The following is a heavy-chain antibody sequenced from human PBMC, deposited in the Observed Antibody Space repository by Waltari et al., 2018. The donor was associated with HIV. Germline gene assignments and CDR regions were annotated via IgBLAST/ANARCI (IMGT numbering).Heavy chain of an antibody. CDR3: AKDRTNRAVFDY. CDR1: GFPPRNYA. CDR2: ISGSGGST. V-gene: IGHV3-23*01. J-gene: IGHJ4*02. Sequence: EVQLLESGGGLVQPGGSLRLSCAASGFPPRNYAMRWVRQAPGRGLEWVSTISGSGGSTYYADAVKGRFTISRDNSKNTLYLQMNSLRAEDTAVYYCAKDRTNRAVFDYWGQGTLVTVSS.